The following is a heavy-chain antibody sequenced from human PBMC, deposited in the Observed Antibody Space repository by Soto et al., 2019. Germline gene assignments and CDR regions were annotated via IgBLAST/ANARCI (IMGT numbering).Heavy chain of an antibody. J-gene: IGHJ6*02. Sequence: ASVKVSGKASGYTFTGYYMHWVRQVHGQGLEWMGWINPNSGGTNYAQKFQGWVTMTRDTSIGTAYMELSRLRSDDTAVYYCARGLVPTNGMDVWGQGTTVTVSS. CDR2: INPNSGGT. V-gene: IGHV1-2*04. CDR1: GYTFTGYY. CDR3: ARGLVPTNGMDV. D-gene: IGHD2-2*01.